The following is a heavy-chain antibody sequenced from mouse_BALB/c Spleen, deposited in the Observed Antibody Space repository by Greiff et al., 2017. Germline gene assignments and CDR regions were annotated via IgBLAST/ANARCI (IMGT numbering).Heavy chain of an antibody. J-gene: IGHJ4*01. CDR1: GFTFSSYA. Sequence: EVKLMESGGGLVKPGGSLKLSCAASGFTFSSYAMSWVRQTPEKRLEWVATISSGGSYTYYPDSVKGRFTISRDNAKNTLYLQMSSLRSEDTAMYYCARQRYDDAMDYWGQGTSVTVSS. V-gene: IGHV5-9-3*01. D-gene: IGHD2-14*01. CDR2: ISSGGSYT. CDR3: ARQRYDDAMDY.